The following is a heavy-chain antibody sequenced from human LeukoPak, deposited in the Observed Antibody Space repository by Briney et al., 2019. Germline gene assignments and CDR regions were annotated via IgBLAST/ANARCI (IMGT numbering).Heavy chain of an antibody. J-gene: IGHJ6*02. CDR1: ASSFNEHH. V-gene: IGHV3-21*01. D-gene: IGHD3-10*01. CDR3: ARGRRDVGFRWFGDPLSGMDV. CDR2: TSPRSTHI. Sequence: GSLRLSCAAAASSFNEHHTNCDSQAPGKGLEWVSSTSPRSTHIDYAGSAKGRFTISRDNSRRSLYLQMNSLRAEDTAVYYCARGRRDVGFRWFGDPLSGMDVWGQGTTVKVSS.